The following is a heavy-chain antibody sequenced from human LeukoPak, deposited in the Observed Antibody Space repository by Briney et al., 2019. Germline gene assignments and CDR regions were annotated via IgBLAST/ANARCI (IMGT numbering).Heavy chain of an antibody. D-gene: IGHD3-10*01. J-gene: IGHJ4*02. Sequence: GGSLRLSCAASGFTFSSYGMHWVRQAPGKGLEWVAFIRYDGSNKYYADSVKGRFTISRDNSKNTLYLQMNSLRAEDTAVYYCAKDRSLLWFGGFDYWGQGTLDTVSS. V-gene: IGHV3-30*02. CDR1: GFTFSSYG. CDR3: AKDRSLLWFGGFDY. CDR2: IRYDGSNK.